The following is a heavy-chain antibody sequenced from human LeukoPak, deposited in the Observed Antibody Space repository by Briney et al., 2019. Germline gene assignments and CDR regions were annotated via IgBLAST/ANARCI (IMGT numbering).Heavy chain of an antibody. D-gene: IGHD1-14*01. CDR1: GFTFSSYG. CDR3: AKEMVPRNRAGWYFDL. J-gene: IGHJ2*01. CDR2: ISYDGSNK. V-gene: IGHV3-30*18. Sequence: GGSLRLSCAASGFTFSSYGMHWVRQAPGKGLEWVAVISYDGSNKYYADSVKGRFTISRDNSKNTLYLQMNSLRAEDTAVYYCAKEMVPRNRAGWYFDLWGRGTLVTVSS.